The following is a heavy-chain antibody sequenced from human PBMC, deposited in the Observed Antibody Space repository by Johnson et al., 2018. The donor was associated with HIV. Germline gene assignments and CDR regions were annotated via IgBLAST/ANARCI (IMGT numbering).Heavy chain of an antibody. D-gene: IGHD6-6*01. Sequence: QVQLVESGGGVVQPGGSLRLSCAASGFTFSSYGMHWVRQAPGKGLEWVAFIRYDGNNKYYADSVKGRFTISRDNSKNTLYLQMNSLRAEDTAVYYCAKVAYSSSYLDAFDIWGQGTMVTVSS. CDR1: GFTFSSYG. CDR3: AKVAYSSSYLDAFDI. V-gene: IGHV3-30*02. J-gene: IGHJ3*02. CDR2: IRYDGNNK.